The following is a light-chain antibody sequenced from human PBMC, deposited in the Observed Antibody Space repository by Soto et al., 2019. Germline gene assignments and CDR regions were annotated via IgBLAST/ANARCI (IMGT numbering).Light chain of an antibody. CDR2: EGS. J-gene: IGLJ3*02. V-gene: IGLV2-23*01. CDR1: SSDVGSYNL. Sequence: QSALTQPASVSGSPGQSITISCTGTSSDVGSYNLVSWYQQHPGKAPKLMIYEGSKRPSGVSNRFSGSKSGNTASLTISGLQAEDEADYCCCSYAGSRWVFGGGTKLTVL. CDR3: CSYAGSRWV.